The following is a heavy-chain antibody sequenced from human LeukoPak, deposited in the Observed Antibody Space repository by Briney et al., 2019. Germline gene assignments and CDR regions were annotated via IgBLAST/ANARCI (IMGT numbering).Heavy chain of an antibody. D-gene: IGHD2-2*02. CDR3: AGEKIVVVPAAIPDAFDI. Sequence: PSETLSLTCTVSGGSISSGGYYWSWIRQPPGKGLEWIGYIYHSGSTYYNPSLKSRVTISVDRSKNQFSLKLSSVTAADTAVYYCAGEKIVVVPAAIPDAFDIWGQGTMVTVSS. CDR1: GGSISSGGYY. V-gene: IGHV4-30-2*01. J-gene: IGHJ3*02. CDR2: IYHSGST.